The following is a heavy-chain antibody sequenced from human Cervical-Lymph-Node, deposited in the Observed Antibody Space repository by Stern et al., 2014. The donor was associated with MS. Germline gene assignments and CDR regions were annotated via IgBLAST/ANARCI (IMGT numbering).Heavy chain of an antibody. CDR3: ARDPFMDV. CDR1: GFSFSNKF. V-gene: IGHV3-66*02. J-gene: IGHJ6*02. Sequence: EVQLVESGGGLVQPGGSLRLSCAASGFSFSNKFMNWVRQGPGKGLEWVSTIYGVGDTYSADSVKGRFTMYRDNSKNTLDLQMNSLRAEDTAVYYCARDPFMDVWGQGTTVTVSS. CDR2: IYGVGDT.